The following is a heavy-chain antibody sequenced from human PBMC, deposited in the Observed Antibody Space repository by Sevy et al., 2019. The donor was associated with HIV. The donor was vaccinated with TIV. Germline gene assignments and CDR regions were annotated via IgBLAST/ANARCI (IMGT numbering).Heavy chain of an antibody. V-gene: IGHV3-30*02. CDR2: IRYDGSNK. Sequence: GGSLRLSCAASGFTFSSYGMHWVRQAPGKGLEWVAFIRYDGSNKYYADSVKGRFTISRDNSKNTLYLQMNSLRAEDTAVYYCAKDRYSSSSSSRIAADCWGQGTLVTVSS. CDR1: GFTFSSYG. CDR3: AKDRYSSSSSSRIAADC. J-gene: IGHJ4*02. D-gene: IGHD6-6*01.